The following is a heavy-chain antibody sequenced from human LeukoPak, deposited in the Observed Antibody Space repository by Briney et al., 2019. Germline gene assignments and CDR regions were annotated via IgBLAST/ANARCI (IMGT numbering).Heavy chain of an antibody. J-gene: IGHJ4*02. CDR1: GFTFSSYA. D-gene: IGHD6-13*01. CDR2: ISYDGSNK. Sequence: PGRSLRLSCAASGFTFSSYAMHWVRQAPGKGLEWVAVISYDGSNKYYADSVKGRFTTSRDNSKNTLYLQMNSLRTEDTAVYYFAKVINSLAAGVDYWGQGTLVTVSS. CDR3: AKVINSLAAGVDY. V-gene: IGHV3-30*04.